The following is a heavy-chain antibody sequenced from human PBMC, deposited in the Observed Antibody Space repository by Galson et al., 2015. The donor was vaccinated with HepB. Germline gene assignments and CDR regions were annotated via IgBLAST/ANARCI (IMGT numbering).Heavy chain of an antibody. V-gene: IGHV5-51*01. Sequence: QSGAEVKKPGESLKISCKGSGYGFTSYWIGWVRQMPGKGLEWMGIIYPGDSDTRYSPSFQGQVTISADKSISTAYLQWSSLKASDTAMYYCARRADYGDRDLEYYFDYWGQGTLVTVSS. CDR2: IYPGDSDT. CDR3: ARRADYGDRDLEYYFDY. J-gene: IGHJ4*02. D-gene: IGHD4-17*01. CDR1: GYGFTSYW.